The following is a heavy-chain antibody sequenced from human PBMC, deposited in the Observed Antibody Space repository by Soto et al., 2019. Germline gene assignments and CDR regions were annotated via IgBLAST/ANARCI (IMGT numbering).Heavy chain of an antibody. CDR3: ASAVTTYYYYYMDV. J-gene: IGHJ6*03. Sequence: ASVKVSCKASGYTFTSYGISWVRQAPGQGLEWMGWISAYNGNTNYAQKLQGRVTMTTDTSTSTAYMELRSLRSDDTAVYYCASAVTTYYYYYMDVWGKGTTVTVFS. CDR1: GYTFTSYG. D-gene: IGHD4-4*01. V-gene: IGHV1-18*01. CDR2: ISAYNGNT.